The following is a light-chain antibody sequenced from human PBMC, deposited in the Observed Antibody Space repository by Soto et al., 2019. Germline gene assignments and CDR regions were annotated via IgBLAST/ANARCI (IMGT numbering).Light chain of an antibody. CDR3: QHYNYWPLT. V-gene: IGKV3-15*01. CDR2: GAS. CDR1: QSVNSN. J-gene: IGKJ4*01. Sequence: EKVMTQSPAALSVSPGERATLSCRASQSVNSNLAWYQRKPGQAPRLLLYGASTRATCIPARVSGSASGTEFTLTFISLQSEDSTVYDSQHYNYWPLTFGVETKVEIK.